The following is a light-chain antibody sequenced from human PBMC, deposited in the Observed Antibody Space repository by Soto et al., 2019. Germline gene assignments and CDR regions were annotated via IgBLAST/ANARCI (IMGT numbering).Light chain of an antibody. Sequence: QSVLTQPASVSGSPGQSITISCTGTSSDIGAYNYVSWHQHHPGKAPKLIIYEVSNRPSGVSNRFSGSKSGNTASLTISGLQAEDEADYYCSSYTSIDTLLFGGGTKLTV. CDR2: EVS. V-gene: IGLV2-14*01. CDR3: SSYTSIDTLL. CDR1: SSDIGAYNY. J-gene: IGLJ2*01.